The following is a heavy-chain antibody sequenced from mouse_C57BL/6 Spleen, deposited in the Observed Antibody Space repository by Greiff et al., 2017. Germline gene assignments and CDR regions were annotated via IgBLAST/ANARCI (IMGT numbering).Heavy chain of an antibody. CDR2: IRNKANGYTT. Sequence: EVKVVESGGGLVQPGGSLSLSCAASGFTFTDYYMSWVRQPPGKALEWLGFIRNKANGYTTEYSASVKGRFTISRDNSQSILYLQMNALRAEDSATYYCARYLATTVVADYWGQGTTLTVSS. D-gene: IGHD1-1*01. CDR3: ARYLATTVVADY. V-gene: IGHV7-3*01. J-gene: IGHJ2*01. CDR1: GFTFTDYY.